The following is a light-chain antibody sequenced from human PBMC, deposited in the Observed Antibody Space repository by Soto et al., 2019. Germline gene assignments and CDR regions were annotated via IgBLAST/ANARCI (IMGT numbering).Light chain of an antibody. CDR1: QSISSY. CDR3: QQSYSTRIT. J-gene: IGKJ5*01. Sequence: DIQMTQSPSSLSASVGDRVTITCRASQSISSYLNWYQQKPGKAPKLLIYAASSLQSGVPSRFSVSGSGTDFTLANSSLQPEDFAPYYGQQSYSTRITSGHGTRLEIK. CDR2: AAS. V-gene: IGKV1-39*01.